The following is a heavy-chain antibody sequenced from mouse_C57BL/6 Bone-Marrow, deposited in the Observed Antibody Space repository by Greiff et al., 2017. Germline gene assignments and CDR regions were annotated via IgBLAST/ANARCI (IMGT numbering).Heavy chain of an antibody. Sequence: DVKLQESGPGLVKPSQTVFLTCTVTGISITTGNYRWSWIRQFPGNKLEWIGYIYYSGTITYNPSLTSRPTITRDTPKNQFFLEMNSLTAEDTATYYCARGGYDVFYAMDYWGQGTSVTVSS. CDR2: IYYSGTI. D-gene: IGHD2-2*01. CDR3: ARGGYDVFYAMDY. CDR1: GISITTGNYR. V-gene: IGHV3-5*01. J-gene: IGHJ4*01.